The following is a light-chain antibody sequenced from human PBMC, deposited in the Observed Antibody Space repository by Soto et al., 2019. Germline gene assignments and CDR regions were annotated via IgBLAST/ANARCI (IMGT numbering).Light chain of an antibody. J-gene: IGKJ1*01. Sequence: DIVLTQSPDSLAVSLGERATIKCKSCQSVLSSSNNKNYLAWYQHKPGQPPKLLIYWASTRESGVPDRFSGSGSGTDFTLTINSLQAEDVALYYCQQYYSSHGSWTFGQGTRVEFK. CDR1: QSVLSSSNNKNY. V-gene: IGKV4-1*01. CDR3: QQYYSSHGSWT. CDR2: WAS.